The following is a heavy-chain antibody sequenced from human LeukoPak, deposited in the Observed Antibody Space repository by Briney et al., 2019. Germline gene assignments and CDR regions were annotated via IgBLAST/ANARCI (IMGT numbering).Heavy chain of an antibody. CDR1: GGSISSGGYY. V-gene: IGHV4-31*03. CDR2: IYYSGST. J-gene: IGHJ4*02. Sequence: PSETLSLTCTVSGGSISSGGYYWSWIRQHPGKGLEWIGYIYYSGSTNYNPSLKSRVTISVDTSKNQFSLKLSSVTAADTAVYYCARGLPGKLDYWGQGTLVTVSS. D-gene: IGHD4-23*01. CDR3: ARGLPGKLDY.